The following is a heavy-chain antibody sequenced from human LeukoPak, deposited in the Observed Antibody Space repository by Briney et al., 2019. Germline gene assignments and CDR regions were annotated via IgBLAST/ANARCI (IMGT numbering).Heavy chain of an antibody. CDR3: ARGLIRITFGGVIVRGAFDI. CDR2: INHSGST. D-gene: IGHD3-16*02. J-gene: IGHJ3*02. CDR1: GGSISSYY. V-gene: IGHV4-34*01. Sequence: PSETLSLTCTVSGGSISSYYWSWIRQPAGKGLEWIGEINHSGSTNYNPSLKSRVTISVDTSKNQFSLKLSSVTAADTAVYYCARGLIRITFGGVIVRGAFDIWGQGTMVTVSS.